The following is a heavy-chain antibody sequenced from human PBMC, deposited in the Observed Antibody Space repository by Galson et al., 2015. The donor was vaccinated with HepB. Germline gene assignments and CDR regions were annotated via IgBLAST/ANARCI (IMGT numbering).Heavy chain of an antibody. V-gene: IGHV3-66*01. D-gene: IGHD3-3*01. CDR3: ARDTRYYDFWSGERGGGMDV. Sequence: SLRLSCAASGFTVSSNYMSWVRQAPGKGLEWVSVIYSGGSTYYADSVKGRFTIYRDNSKNTLYLQMNSLRAEDTAVYYCARDTRYYDFWSGERGGGMDVWGKGTTVTVSS. CDR1: GFTVSSNY. CDR2: IYSGGST. J-gene: IGHJ6*04.